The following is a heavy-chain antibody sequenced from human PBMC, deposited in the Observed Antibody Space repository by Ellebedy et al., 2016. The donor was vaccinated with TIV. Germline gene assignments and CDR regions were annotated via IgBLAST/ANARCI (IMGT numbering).Heavy chain of an antibody. Sequence: GGSLRLXXATSGFAFSNCWMTWVRQAPGKGLEWVANIKPDGSEIHYVDSVKGRFTASRDNAKNSLYLQMNSLRVEDTAVYYCAREAAGCPTNWGQGTLVTVSS. D-gene: IGHD6-13*01. J-gene: IGHJ4*02. CDR2: IKPDGSEI. CDR3: AREAAGCPTN. CDR1: GFAFSNCW. V-gene: IGHV3-7*01.